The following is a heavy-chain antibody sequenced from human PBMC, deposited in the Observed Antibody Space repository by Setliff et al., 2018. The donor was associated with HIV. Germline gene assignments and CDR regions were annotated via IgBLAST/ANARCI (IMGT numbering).Heavy chain of an antibody. CDR3: ARDHVFGSRTGFDP. J-gene: IGHJ5*02. Sequence: TLSLTCAVSGGPLYSRNWWSWVRQPPGKGLEWIGEVFHSGSANSNASLRSRVMISVDTSKNQFSLKLSAVTAADTAVYYCARDHVFGSRTGFDPWGPGILVTVSS. D-gene: IGHD3-10*01. CDR2: VFHSGSA. V-gene: IGHV4-4*02. CDR1: GGPLYSRNW.